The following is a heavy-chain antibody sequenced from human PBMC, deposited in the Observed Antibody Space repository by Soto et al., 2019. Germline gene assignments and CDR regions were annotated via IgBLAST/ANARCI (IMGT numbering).Heavy chain of an antibody. J-gene: IGHJ6*02. V-gene: IGHV4-30-4*01. CDR1: GGSISSGDYY. D-gene: IGHD2-15*01. CDR2: IYYSGST. CDR3: ARDLSRYCSGGSCYDSHGMDV. Sequence: QVQLQESGPGLVKPSQTLSLTCTVSGGSISSGDYYWSWIRQPPGKGLEWIGYIYYSGSTYYNPSLXXXVTISVDTSKXXFXLXXSSVTAADTAVYYCARDLSRYCSGGSCYDSHGMDVWGQGTTVTVSS.